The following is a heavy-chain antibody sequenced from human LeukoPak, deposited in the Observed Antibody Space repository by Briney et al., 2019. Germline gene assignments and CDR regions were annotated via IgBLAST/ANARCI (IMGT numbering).Heavy chain of an antibody. J-gene: IGHJ4*02. D-gene: IGHD3-16*01. CDR2: IKQDGSEK. Sequence: PGGSLRLSCAASGVTFSNYCMTWVRQAPGKGLEWVANIKQDGSEKYFVDSVKGGFTISRDNTKNSVYMQMNSVRAEGTGVYCCAIPTGVTWDFYYCGQGTLVTVSS. V-gene: IGHV3-7*01. CDR1: GVTFSNYC. CDR3: AIPTGVTWDFYY.